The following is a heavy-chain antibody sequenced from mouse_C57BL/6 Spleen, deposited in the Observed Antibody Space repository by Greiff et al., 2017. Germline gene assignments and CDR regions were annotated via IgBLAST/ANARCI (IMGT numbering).Heavy chain of an antibody. Sequence: VQLVESGAELVRPGASVKLSCKASGYTFTDYYINWVKQRPGQGLEWIARIYPGSGNTYYNEKFKGKATLTAEKSSSTAYMQLSSLTSEDSAVYFCARRDYGNYGDFDYWGQGTTLTVSS. J-gene: IGHJ2*01. CDR1: GYTFTDYY. D-gene: IGHD2-1*01. V-gene: IGHV1-76*01. CDR2: IYPGSGNT. CDR3: ARRDYGNYGDFDY.